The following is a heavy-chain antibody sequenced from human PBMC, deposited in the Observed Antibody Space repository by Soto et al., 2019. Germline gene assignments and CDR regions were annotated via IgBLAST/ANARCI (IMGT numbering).Heavy chain of an antibody. D-gene: IGHD2-15*01. J-gene: IGHJ6*02. Sequence: ASVKVSCKVSGYTLTELSMHWVRQAPGKGLEWMGGFDPEDGETIYAQKFQGRVTMTEDTSTDTAYMELSSLRSEDTAVYYCARVDGYGSGGSRHGGMDVWGQGTTVNVSS. CDR2: FDPEDGET. CDR3: ARVDGYGSGGSRHGGMDV. CDR1: GYTLTELS. V-gene: IGHV1-24*01.